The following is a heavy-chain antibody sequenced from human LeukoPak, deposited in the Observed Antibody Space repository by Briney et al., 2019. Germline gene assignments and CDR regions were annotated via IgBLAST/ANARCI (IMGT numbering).Heavy chain of an antibody. Sequence: SVKVSCKASGRTFSSYAISWVRQAPGQGLEWMGRIIPILGIANYAQKFQGRVTITADKSTSTAYMELSSLRSEDTAVYYCARDIPRGAAGYNWFDPWGQGTLVTVSS. CDR3: ARDIPRGAAGYNWFDP. J-gene: IGHJ5*02. D-gene: IGHD6-13*01. CDR2: IIPILGIA. CDR1: GRTFSSYA. V-gene: IGHV1-69*04.